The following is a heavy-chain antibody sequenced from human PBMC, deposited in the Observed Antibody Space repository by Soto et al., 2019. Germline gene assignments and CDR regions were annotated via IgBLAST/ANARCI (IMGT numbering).Heavy chain of an antibody. D-gene: IGHD3-10*01. CDR1: GGPFSSYA. V-gene: IGHV1-69*13. J-gene: IGHJ4*02. CDR3: ARESGYGSGSYYSPTFDY. CDR2: IIPIFGTA. Sequence: SVKVSCKASGGPFSSYAISWVRQAPGQGLEWMGGIIPIFGTANYAQKFQGRVTITADESTSTAYMELSSLRSEDTAVYYCARESGYGSGSYYSPTFDYWGQGTMVTVSS.